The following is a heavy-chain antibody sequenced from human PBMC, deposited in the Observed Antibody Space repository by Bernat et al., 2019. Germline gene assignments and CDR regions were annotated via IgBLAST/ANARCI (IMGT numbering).Heavy chain of an antibody. V-gene: IGHV4-39*02. CDR2: IYYSGST. D-gene: IGHD2-2*01. J-gene: IGHJ5*02. CDR3: ARDRYCSSTSCFNWFDP. CDR1: GGSISSSSSY. Sequence: LQLQESGSGLVNPSETLSLTCTVSGGSISSSSSYLGWIRPPPGKGLARIGCIYYSGSTYYNPSLKNRVTISVDTSKNQSSLKMSSVTAADTAVYYCARDRYCSSTSCFNWFDPGSQGTRVTVSS.